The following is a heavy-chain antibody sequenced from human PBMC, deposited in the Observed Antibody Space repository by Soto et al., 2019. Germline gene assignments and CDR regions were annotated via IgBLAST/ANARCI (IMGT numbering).Heavy chain of an antibody. V-gene: IGHV3-23*01. J-gene: IGHJ5*02. CDR1: GFSFGTFV. D-gene: IGHD6-19*01. CDR2: ITDSGYTA. CDR3: AKNGQWLATPPEA. Sequence: VSLRRSCAASGFSFGTFVMTGFRQAPGGGLEWVASITDSGYTASYAETVEGRFTASRDNSKNKLHLQMNDLRAEDTATYYCAKNGQWLATPPEAWGPGPLVTLSS.